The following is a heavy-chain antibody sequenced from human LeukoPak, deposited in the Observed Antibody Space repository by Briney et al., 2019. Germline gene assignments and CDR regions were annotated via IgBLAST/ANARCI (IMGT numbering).Heavy chain of an antibody. CDR3: XXXXXXXWGXFDI. Sequence: WXRQAPGXXXXXMGWINAGDGXTXYSQAFQGRLTITREXXATTXYMDVNSLRAEDMAVYYCXXXXXXXWGXFDIWGQGTMVTVSS. CDR2: INAGDGXT. J-gene: IGHJ3*02. V-gene: IGHV1-3*03. D-gene: IGHD3-16*01.